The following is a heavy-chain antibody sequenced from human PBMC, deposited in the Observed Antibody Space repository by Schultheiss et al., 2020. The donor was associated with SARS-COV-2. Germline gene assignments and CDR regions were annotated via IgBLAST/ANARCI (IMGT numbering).Heavy chain of an antibody. D-gene: IGHD2-15*01. J-gene: IGHJ6*03. CDR1: GYTFTNYG. Sequence: ASVKVSCKASGYTFTNYGISWVRQAPGQGLEWMGWISAYNGNTNSAQNLQDRVTMTTDTSTSTAYMELRSLRSDDTAVYYCARTGLLCSGGSCYTDYYYYMDVWGKGTTVTVSS. CDR3: ARTGLLCSGGSCYTDYYYYMDV. CDR2: ISAYNGNT. V-gene: IGHV1-18*01.